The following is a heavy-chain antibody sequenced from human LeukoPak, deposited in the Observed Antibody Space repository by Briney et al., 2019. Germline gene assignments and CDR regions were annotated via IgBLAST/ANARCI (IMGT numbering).Heavy chain of an antibody. J-gene: IGHJ4*02. D-gene: IGHD4-17*01. CDR2: ITSSGTTI. V-gene: IGHV3-11*01. CDR1: GFTFSDHY. Sequence: KPGGSLRLSCTASGFTFSDHYMSWFRLSPGKGLEWISYITSSGTTIDYAGSVKGRFTISRDNAQSSLYLQMNSLRPEDTAMYYCARDPDYGDPYWGQGTLVTVSS. CDR3: ARDPDYGDPY.